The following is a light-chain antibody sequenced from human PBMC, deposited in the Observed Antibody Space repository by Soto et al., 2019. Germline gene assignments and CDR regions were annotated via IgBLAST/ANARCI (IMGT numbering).Light chain of an antibody. J-gene: IGKJ2*01. CDR2: DAS. CDR1: QTIDNT. CDR3: QHDNDWPYT. Sequence: EFVMTQYTKPLALSPGERSTLSCMASQTIDNTLAWYQRKPGQAPRLLIYDASTRATGVPARFSGSGSGTDFTLTISCLQSEDFAVYYCQHDNDWPYTFCQGTKVDIK. V-gene: IGKV3-15*01.